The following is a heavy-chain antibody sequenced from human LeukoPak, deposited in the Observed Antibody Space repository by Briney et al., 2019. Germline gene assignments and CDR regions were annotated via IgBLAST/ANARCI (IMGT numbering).Heavy chain of an antibody. J-gene: IGHJ4*02. Sequence: ASVKVSCKASGYTFTGYYMHWVRQAPGQGLEWMGWINPNSGGTNYAQKFQGRVTMTRDTSIRTAYMELSRLRSDDTAVYYGARDLTGVGATQGDYWGQGTLVTVSS. D-gene: IGHD1-26*01. CDR3: ARDLTGVGATQGDY. CDR2: INPNSGGT. CDR1: GYTFTGYY. V-gene: IGHV1-2*02.